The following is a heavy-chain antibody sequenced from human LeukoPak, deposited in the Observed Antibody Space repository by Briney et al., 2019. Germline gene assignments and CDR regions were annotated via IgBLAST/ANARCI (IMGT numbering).Heavy chain of an antibody. CDR1: GGSISTSNYY. D-gene: IGHD3-10*01. J-gene: IGHJ5*02. CDR2: IFYSGST. Sequence: PSETLSLTCTVSGGSISTSNYYWGWIRQPPGKGLEWIGNIFYSGSTYYSPSLKSRVTISVDTSKSQFSLKLSSVTAADTAVYYCARGWDYGSGSYFSLFPFDPWGQGTLVTVSS. CDR3: ARGWDYGSGSYFSLFPFDP. V-gene: IGHV4-39*07.